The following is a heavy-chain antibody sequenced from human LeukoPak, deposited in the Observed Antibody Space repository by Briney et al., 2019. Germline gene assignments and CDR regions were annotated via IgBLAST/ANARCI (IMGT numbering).Heavy chain of an antibody. D-gene: IGHD5-12*01. Sequence: PSETLSLTCAVYGGSFSGYYWSWIRQPPGKGLEWIGEINHSGSTNYNPSLKSRVTISVDTSKNQFSLKLSSVTAADTAVYYCASGVAFAYWGQGTLVTVSS. V-gene: IGHV4-34*01. J-gene: IGHJ4*02. CDR1: GGSFSGYY. CDR2: INHSGST. CDR3: ASGVAFAY.